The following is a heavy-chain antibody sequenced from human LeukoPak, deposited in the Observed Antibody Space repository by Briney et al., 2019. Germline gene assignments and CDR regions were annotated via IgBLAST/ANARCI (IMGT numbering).Heavy chain of an antibody. CDR3: AREDVDTAMVFISWFDP. Sequence: ASVKVSCNASGYTFTSYYMHWVRQAPGQGLEWMGISNPSGGSTSYAQKFQGRVTMTRDTSTSTVYMELSSLRSEDTAVYYCAREDVDTAMVFISWFDPWGQGTLVTVSS. D-gene: IGHD5-18*01. V-gene: IGHV1-46*01. J-gene: IGHJ5*02. CDR1: GYTFTSYY. CDR2: SNPSGGST.